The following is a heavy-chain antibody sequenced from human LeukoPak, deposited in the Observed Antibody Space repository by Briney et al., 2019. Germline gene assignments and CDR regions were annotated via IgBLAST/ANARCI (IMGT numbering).Heavy chain of an antibody. CDR3: ARESVPAAIPRLADYYYYYGMDV. D-gene: IGHD2-2*01. J-gene: IGHJ6*02. Sequence: GGSLRLSCAAPGFTFSSYAMSWIRQAPGKGLEWVSYISSSGSTTYYADSVKGRFTISRDNAKNSLYLQMNSLRAEDTAVYYCARESVPAAIPRLADYYYYYGMDVWGQGTTVTVSS. CDR1: GFTFSSYA. CDR2: ISSSGSTT. V-gene: IGHV3-11*01.